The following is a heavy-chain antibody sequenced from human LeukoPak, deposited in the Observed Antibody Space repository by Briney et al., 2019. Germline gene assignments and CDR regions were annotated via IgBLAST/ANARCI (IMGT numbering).Heavy chain of an antibody. J-gene: IGHJ2*01. CDR3: ARGRRSSWYTNWYFDL. Sequence: KPSETLSLTCAVYGGSFSGYYWSWIRQPPGKGLEWIGEINHSGSTNYNPSLKSRVTISVDTSKNQFSLKLSSVTAADTAVYYCARGRRSSWYTNWYFDLWGRGTLVTVSS. D-gene: IGHD6-13*01. V-gene: IGHV4-34*01. CDR2: INHSGST. CDR1: GGSFSGYY.